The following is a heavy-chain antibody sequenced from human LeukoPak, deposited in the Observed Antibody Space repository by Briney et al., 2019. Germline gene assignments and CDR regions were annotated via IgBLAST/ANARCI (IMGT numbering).Heavy chain of an antibody. V-gene: IGHV3-30-3*01. CDR3: GRGSVGFGELNY. D-gene: IGHD3-10*01. J-gene: IGHJ4*02. Sequence: GGSLRLSCAASGFTFSSYAMHWVRQAPGQGLEWVAVISYDGSNKFYADSVKGRFTLSRDNSKNTLYLQMNSLRVEDTAVYYCGRGSVGFGELNYWGQGTLVTVSS. CDR2: ISYDGSNK. CDR1: GFTFSSYA.